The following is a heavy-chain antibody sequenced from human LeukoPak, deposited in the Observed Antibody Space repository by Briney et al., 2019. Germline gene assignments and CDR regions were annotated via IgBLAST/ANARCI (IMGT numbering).Heavy chain of an antibody. CDR3: AKDPFDYSNYPHTAGFDY. D-gene: IGHD4-11*01. Sequence: GGSLRLSCAASRFTFSSYGMHWVRQAPGKGLEWVAVISYDGSIKYYADSVKGRFTISRDNSENTLYLQMNSLRTEDTAVYYCAKDPFDYSNYPHTAGFDYWGQGTLVTVSS. CDR2: ISYDGSIK. V-gene: IGHV3-30*18. J-gene: IGHJ4*02. CDR1: RFTFSSYG.